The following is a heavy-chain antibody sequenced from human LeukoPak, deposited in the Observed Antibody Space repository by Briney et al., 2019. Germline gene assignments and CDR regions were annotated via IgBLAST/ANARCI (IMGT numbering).Heavy chain of an antibody. CDR3: ARVLDYGFDP. CDR1: GGSISSGGYY. D-gene: IGHD4-17*01. Sequence: KPPETLSLTCTVSGGSISSGGYYWSWIRQHPGKGLEWIGYIYYSGSTYYNPSLKSRVTISVDTSKNQFSLKLNSVTAADTAVYYCARVLDYGFDPWGQGTLVTVSS. V-gene: IGHV4-31*03. J-gene: IGHJ5*02. CDR2: IYYSGST.